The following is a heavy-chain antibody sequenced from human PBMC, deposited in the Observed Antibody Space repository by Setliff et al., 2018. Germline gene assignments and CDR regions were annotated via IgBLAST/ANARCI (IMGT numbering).Heavy chain of an antibody. CDR1: GASISSGTYY. Sequence: SETLSLTCTVSGASISSGTYYWGWIRQPPGKGLEWIGRIHYLGTTYSNASLASRLTMSVDTSKNQFSLRLTSVTAADTAVYYCARSYHLVLTNWFDAWGHGTLVTVSS. CDR3: ARSYHLVLTNWFDA. CDR2: IHYLGTT. D-gene: IGHD1-26*01. J-gene: IGHJ5*01. V-gene: IGHV4-39*07.